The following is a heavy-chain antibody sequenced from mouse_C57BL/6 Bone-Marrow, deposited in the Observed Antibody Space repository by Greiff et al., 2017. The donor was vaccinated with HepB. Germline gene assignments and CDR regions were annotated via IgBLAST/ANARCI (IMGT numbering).Heavy chain of an antibody. J-gene: IGHJ3*01. Sequence: QVQLQQPGAELVKPGASVKVSCKASGYTFTSYWMHWVKQRPGQGLEWIGRIYPSDSDTNYNQKFKGKATLTVDKSSSTAYMQLSSLTSEDSAVYCCAIEETAQASADWGQGTLVTVSA. CDR1: GYTFTSYW. V-gene: IGHV1-74*01. CDR3: AIEETAQASAD. D-gene: IGHD3-2*02. CDR2: IYPSDSDT.